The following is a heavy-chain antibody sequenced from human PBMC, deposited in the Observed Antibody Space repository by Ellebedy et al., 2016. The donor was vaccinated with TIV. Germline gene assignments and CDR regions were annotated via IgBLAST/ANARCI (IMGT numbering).Heavy chain of an antibody. J-gene: IGHJ4*02. CDR3: ARDSGSYSNDFDY. CDR2: IRSSSSTI. V-gene: IGHV3-48*04. CDR1: GFTFSSYS. Sequence: GESLKISCAASGFTFSSYSMNWVRQAPGKGLEWASYIRSSSSTIYYADSVKGRFTISRDNAKNSLYLQMNSLRAEDTAVYYCARDSGSYSNDFDYWGQGTLVTVSS. D-gene: IGHD3-10*01.